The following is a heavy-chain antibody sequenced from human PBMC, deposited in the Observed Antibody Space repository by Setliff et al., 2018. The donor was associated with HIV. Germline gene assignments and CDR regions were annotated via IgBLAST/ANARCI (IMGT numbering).Heavy chain of an antibody. V-gene: IGHV1-18*01. CDR1: GYTFSNYG. Sequence: ASVKVSCKASGYTFSNYGITWVRQAPGQGLEWMGWITSYNGNTNYAKKFKGRVTMTTDTSTSIAYMELKSLRSEDTAVYYCARDHHSGRGSNFPWYSDLWGRGTLGTVSS. CDR3: ARDHHSGRGSNFPWYSDL. CDR2: ITSYNGNT. D-gene: IGHD1-26*01. J-gene: IGHJ2*01.